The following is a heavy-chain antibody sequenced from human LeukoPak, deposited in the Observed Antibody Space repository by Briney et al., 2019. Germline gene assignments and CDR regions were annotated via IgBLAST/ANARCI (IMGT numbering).Heavy chain of an antibody. Sequence: PGGSLRLSCAASGFTVSSNHMSWVRQAPGKGLEWVSVIYSGGSTYYADSVKGRFTISRDNSKNTLYLQMNSLRAEDTAVYYCARQKGQLALLFDPWGQGTLVTVSS. CDR1: GFTVSSNH. V-gene: IGHV3-53*01. D-gene: IGHD6-6*01. CDR3: ARQKGQLALLFDP. CDR2: IYSGGST. J-gene: IGHJ5*02.